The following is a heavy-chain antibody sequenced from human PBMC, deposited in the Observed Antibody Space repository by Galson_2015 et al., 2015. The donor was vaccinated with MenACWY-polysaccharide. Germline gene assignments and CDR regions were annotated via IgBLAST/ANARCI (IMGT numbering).Heavy chain of an antibody. Sequence: QSGAEVKKPGESLTISCTGSGYSFTNYWIAWVRQMPGKGLEWLGIIYPGDSDTRYSPSFEGQVTISADKSINTAYLQWSTLKASDTAMYYCARNYGLDVWGQGTTVTVSS. CDR3: ARNYGLDV. V-gene: IGHV5-51*03. CDR2: IYPGDSDT. CDR1: GYSFTNYW. J-gene: IGHJ6*02.